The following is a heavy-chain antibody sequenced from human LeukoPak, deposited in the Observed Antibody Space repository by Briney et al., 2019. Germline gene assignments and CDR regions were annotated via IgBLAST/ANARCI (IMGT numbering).Heavy chain of an antibody. V-gene: IGHV3-7*03. CDR1: GFSFGHYW. CDR2: IKQDESEK. CDR3: AKGKYFDWSYAFEI. Sequence: PGGSLRLSCAASGFSFGHYWMSWVRQTPGMGLEWVANIKQDESEKYYMDSVKGRFIISRDNSKNTVYLQMNSLRAGDTAIYHCAKGKYFDWSYAFEIWGQGTMITVSS. J-gene: IGHJ3*02. D-gene: IGHD3-9*01.